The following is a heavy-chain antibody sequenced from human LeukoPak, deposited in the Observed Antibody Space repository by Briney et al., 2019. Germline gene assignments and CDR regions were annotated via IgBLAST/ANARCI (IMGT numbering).Heavy chain of an antibody. CDR1: GGSFSGYY. CDR2: INHSGST. J-gene: IGHJ3*02. V-gene: IGHV4-34*01. Sequence: KPSETLSLTCAVYGGSFSGYYWSWIRQPPGKGLEWIGEINHSGSTNYNPSLKSRVTISVDTSKNQFSLKLSSVTAADTAVYYCARRGKTGFDAFDIWGQGTMVTVSS. D-gene: IGHD3-16*01. CDR3: ARRGKTGFDAFDI.